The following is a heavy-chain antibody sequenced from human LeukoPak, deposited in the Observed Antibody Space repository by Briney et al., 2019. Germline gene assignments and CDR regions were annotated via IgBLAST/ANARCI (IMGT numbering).Heavy chain of an antibody. V-gene: IGHV4-39*07. CDR2: IYYDGAN. J-gene: IGHJ4*02. D-gene: IGHD1-1*01. CDR3: VGTQQLVPTAIDF. Sequence: SETLSLTCTVSGDSISSSSYYWGWIRQSPGKGLEWIGSIYYDGANYHNPSLKSRVSISVDTSKNHFSLRLSSVTAADTAIYYCVGTQQLVPTAIDFWGQGTLVTVSS. CDR1: GDSISSSSYY.